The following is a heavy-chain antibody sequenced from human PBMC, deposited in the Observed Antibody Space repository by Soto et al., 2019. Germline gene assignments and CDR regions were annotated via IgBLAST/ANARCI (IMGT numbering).Heavy chain of an antibody. CDR2: IIPILGIA. J-gene: IGHJ4*02. V-gene: IGHV1-69*02. D-gene: IGHD2-2*02. Sequence: QVQLVQSGAEVKKPGSSVKVSCKASGGTFSSYTISWVRQAPGQGLEWMGRIIPILGIANDAQKFQGRVTITADKPTSTAYMELSRLRSEDTAVYYCAMEYCSSTSCYRDYWGQGTLVTVSS. CDR1: GGTFSSYT. CDR3: AMEYCSSTSCYRDY.